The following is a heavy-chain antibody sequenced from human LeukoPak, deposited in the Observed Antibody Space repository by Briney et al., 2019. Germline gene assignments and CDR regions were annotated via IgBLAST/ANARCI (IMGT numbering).Heavy chain of an antibody. CDR1: GYTFTSYY. Sequence: GASVKVSCKASGYTFTSYYMHWVRQAPGQGLEWMGGFDPEDGETIYAQKFQGRVTMTEDTSTDTAYMELSSLRSEDTAVYYCATGVHYYGSGSYYSWFDPWGQGTLVTVSS. J-gene: IGHJ5*02. CDR3: ATGVHYYGSGSYYSWFDP. D-gene: IGHD3-10*01. V-gene: IGHV1-24*01. CDR2: FDPEDGET.